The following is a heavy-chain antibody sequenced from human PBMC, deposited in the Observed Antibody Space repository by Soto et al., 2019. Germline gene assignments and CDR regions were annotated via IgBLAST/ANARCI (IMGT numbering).Heavy chain of an antibody. CDR3: ARGHSTDCSNGVRSFFYNHEMDV. V-gene: IGHV1-2*04. D-gene: IGHD2-8*01. CDR2: INPKSGGT. CDR1: GYSFTDYH. J-gene: IGHJ6*02. Sequence: ASVKVSCKASGYSFTDYHIHWVRQAPGQGLEWLGRINPKSGGTSTAQKFQGWVTMTRDRSISTVYMELTRLRSDDTAVYFCARGHSTDCSNGVRSFFYNHEMDVWGQGTKVTVSS.